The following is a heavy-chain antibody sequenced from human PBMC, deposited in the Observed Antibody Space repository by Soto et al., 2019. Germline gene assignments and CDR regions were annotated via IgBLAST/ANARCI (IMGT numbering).Heavy chain of an antibody. V-gene: IGHV3-23*01. D-gene: IGHD3-16*01. CDR1: GVTFARYA. Sequence: PGGSLRLSCAASGVTFARYAMTWVGQAPGKGLEWVSSISRSGDSTYYADSVKGRFTISRDNSKNTLYLQMNSLSAEDTAVYYWSKNRVSPPDPFDFWGQGTLVTVSS. J-gene: IGHJ4*02. CDR3: SKNRVSPPDPFDF. CDR2: ISRSGDST.